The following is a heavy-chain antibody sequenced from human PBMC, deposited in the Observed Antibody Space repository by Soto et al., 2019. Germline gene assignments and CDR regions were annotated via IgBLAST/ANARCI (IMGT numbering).Heavy chain of an antibody. D-gene: IGHD3-22*01. CDR3: ATDYYDSSGYYSRDRAFDI. CDR1: GYTLTELS. CDR2: FDPEDGET. V-gene: IGHV1-24*01. Sequence: GASVKVSCKVSGYTLTELSMHWVRQAPGKGLEWMGGFDPEDGETIYAQKFQGRVTMTEDTSTDTAYMELSSLRSEDTAVYYCATDYYDSSGYYSRDRAFDIWGQRTMVTVSS. J-gene: IGHJ3*02.